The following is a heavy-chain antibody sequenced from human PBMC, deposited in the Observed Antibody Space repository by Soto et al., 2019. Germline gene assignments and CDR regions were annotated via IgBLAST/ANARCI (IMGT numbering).Heavy chain of an antibody. CDR3: ARGSDGVWNWFDP. Sequence: SETLSLTCAVSGGSISSGFYSWSWIRQPPGQGLEWIGYIYNSGNTYHNPSLMSRVTISVDRSQNHFSLKLTSVTAADTAVYYCARGSDGVWNWFDPWGQGTQVTVSS. D-gene: IGHD2-21*02. J-gene: IGHJ5*02. V-gene: IGHV4-30-2*01. CDR2: IYNSGNT. CDR1: GGSISSGFYS.